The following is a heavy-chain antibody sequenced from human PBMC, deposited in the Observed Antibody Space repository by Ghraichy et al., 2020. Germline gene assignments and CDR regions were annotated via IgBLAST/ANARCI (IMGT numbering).Heavy chain of an antibody. CDR1: GFTVSSNY. Sequence: GGSLRLSCAASGFTVSSNYMSWVRQAPGKGLEWVSVIYSGGSTYYADSVKGRFTISRDNSKNTLYLQMNSLRAEDTAVYYCAREGSTSYGMDVWGQGTTVTVSS. V-gene: IGHV3-66*01. CDR3: AREGSTSYGMDV. D-gene: IGHD5/OR15-5a*01. CDR2: IYSGGST. J-gene: IGHJ6*02.